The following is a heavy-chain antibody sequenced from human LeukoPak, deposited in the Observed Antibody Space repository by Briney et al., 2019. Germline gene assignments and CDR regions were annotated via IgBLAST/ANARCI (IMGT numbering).Heavy chain of an antibody. V-gene: IGHV1-46*01. CDR1: GYTFTSYY. D-gene: IGHD3-22*01. J-gene: IGHJ4*02. Sequence: GASVKVSCKASGYTFTSYYMHWVRQAPGQGLEWMGIINPSGGSTSYAQKFQGRVTMTRDTSTSTVYMELSSLRSEDTAVYYCARDLIYGSSGSSPLGDYWGQVTLVTVSS. CDR3: ARDLIYGSSGSSPLGDY. CDR2: INPSGGST.